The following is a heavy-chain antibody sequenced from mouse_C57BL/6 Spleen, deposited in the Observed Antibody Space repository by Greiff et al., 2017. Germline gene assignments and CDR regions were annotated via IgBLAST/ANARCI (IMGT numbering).Heavy chain of an antibody. CDR1: GYTFTSYW. CDR2: IYPGSGST. V-gene: IGHV1-55*01. Sequence: QVQLQQPGAELVKPGASVKTSCKASGYTFTSYWITWVKQRPGQGLEWIGDIYPGSGSTNYNEKFKSKATLTVDTSSSTAYMQLSSLTSEDSAVYYCAKDYYGTPYYFDYWGQGTTLTVSS. D-gene: IGHD1-1*01. J-gene: IGHJ2*01. CDR3: AKDYYGTPYYFDY.